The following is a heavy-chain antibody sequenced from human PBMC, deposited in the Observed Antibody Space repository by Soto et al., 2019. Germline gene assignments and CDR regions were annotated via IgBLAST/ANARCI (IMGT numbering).Heavy chain of an antibody. Sequence: SETLSLTCTVSGGSISSSSYYWGWIRQPPGKGLEWIGSIYYSGSTYYNPSLKSRVTISVDTSKNQFSLELSSVTAADTAVYYCARALGYCISTSCGGMDVWGQGTTVT. CDR3: ARALGYCISTSCGGMDV. D-gene: IGHD2-2*01. J-gene: IGHJ6*02. CDR2: IYYSGST. V-gene: IGHV4-39*01. CDR1: GGSISSSSYY.